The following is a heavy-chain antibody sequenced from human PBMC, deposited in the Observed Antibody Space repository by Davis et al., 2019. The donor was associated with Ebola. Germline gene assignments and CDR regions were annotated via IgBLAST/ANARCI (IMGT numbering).Heavy chain of an antibody. J-gene: IGHJ4*02. CDR2: ISSTGSTI. CDR1: GFIFSSYQ. CDR3: ARDPSGILTSYYDY. D-gene: IGHD3-9*01. Sequence: GESLKISCTASGFIFSSYQMNWVRQAPGKGLEWISYISSTGSTIYYGDSVKGRFTVSRDNARNSLFLQMNSLRAEDTAVYYCARDPSGILTSYYDYWGQGTLVAVSA. V-gene: IGHV3-48*03.